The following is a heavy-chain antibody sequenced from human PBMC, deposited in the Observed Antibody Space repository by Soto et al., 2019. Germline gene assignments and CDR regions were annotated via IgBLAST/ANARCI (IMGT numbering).Heavy chain of an antibody. Sequence: SETLSLTCTVSGGSISSYYWSWIRQPAGKGLEWIGRIYTSGSINYNPSLRSRVTMSVDTSRNQFSLRLNSGTAADTAVYYCARGAGTTNWFDTWGQGTLVTVSS. D-gene: IGHD1-1*01. CDR1: GGSISSYY. CDR2: IYTSGSI. CDR3: ARGAGTTNWFDT. J-gene: IGHJ5*02. V-gene: IGHV4-4*07.